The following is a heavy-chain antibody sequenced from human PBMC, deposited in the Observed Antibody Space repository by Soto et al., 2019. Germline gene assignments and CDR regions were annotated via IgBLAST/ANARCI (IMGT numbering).Heavy chain of an antibody. CDR2: IYPGDSDT. Sequence: XESLNISCKGCGYSFTSYWIGWVRQMPGKGLEWMGIIYPGDSDTRYSPSFQGQVTISADKSISTAYLQWSSLKASDTAMYYCARYGCSSTSCYPDYYGMDVWGQGTTVTVS. D-gene: IGHD2-2*01. CDR3: ARYGCSSTSCYPDYYGMDV. V-gene: IGHV5-51*01. CDR1: GYSFTSYW. J-gene: IGHJ6*02.